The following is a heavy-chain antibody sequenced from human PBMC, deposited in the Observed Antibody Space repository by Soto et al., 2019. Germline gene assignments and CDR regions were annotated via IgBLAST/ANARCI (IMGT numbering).Heavy chain of an antibody. CDR3: AREKSSCYYGMDV. Sequence: QVQLVESGGGLVRPGGSLRLSCATSGFTFSDYYMSWIRQAPGKGLEWVSYIASRDPTVYYADSVRGRFTISRDNARNLLYPQMDNLRADDTAVYYCAREKSSCYYGMDVWGQGTTVTVPS. D-gene: IGHD3-22*01. V-gene: IGHV3-11*01. CDR2: IASRDPTV. CDR1: GFTFSDYY. J-gene: IGHJ6*02.